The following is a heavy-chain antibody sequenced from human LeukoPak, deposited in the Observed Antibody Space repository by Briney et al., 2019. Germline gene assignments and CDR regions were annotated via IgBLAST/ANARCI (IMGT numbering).Heavy chain of an antibody. CDR3: ARDRGGPLDY. D-gene: IGHD3-10*01. CDR2: IYHSGST. Sequence: SETLSLTCTVSGVSITSDNYYWSWIRQPPGKGLEWIGYIYHSGSTYYNPSLKSRVTISVDRSKNQFSLKLRSVNAADTAVYYCARDRGGPLDYWGQGTLVTVSS. CDR1: GVSITSDNYY. J-gene: IGHJ4*02. V-gene: IGHV4-30-4*01.